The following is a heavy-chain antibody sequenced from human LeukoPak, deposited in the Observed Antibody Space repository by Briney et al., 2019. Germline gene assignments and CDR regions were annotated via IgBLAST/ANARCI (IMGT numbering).Heavy chain of an antibody. J-gene: IGHJ5*02. V-gene: IGHV4-34*01. Sequence: SETLSLTCAVYGGSFSGYYWSWIRQPPGKGLEWIGEINHSGSTNYNPSLKSRVTISVDTSKNQFSLKLSSVTAADTAVYYCARGRGAHCSGGSCYENWFDPWGQGTLVTVSS. D-gene: IGHD2-15*01. CDR3: ARGRGAHCSGGSCYENWFDP. CDR1: GGSFSGYY. CDR2: INHSGST.